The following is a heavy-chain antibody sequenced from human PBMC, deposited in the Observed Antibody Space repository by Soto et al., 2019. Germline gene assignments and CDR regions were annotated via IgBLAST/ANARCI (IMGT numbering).Heavy chain of an antibody. V-gene: IGHV4-59*01. CDR3: ARDGQYESGGYYSPFDH. Sequence: PSETLSLTCSVSGGSICRYYWSWVRQAQGKGLEWIAYVSYSGATRSNPSLGSRVTISVDTSKNQFSLRLNSVTAADTAVYYCARDGQYESGGYYSPFDHWGQGTLVTVSS. D-gene: IGHD2-15*01. CDR1: GGSICRYY. J-gene: IGHJ4*02. CDR2: VSYSGAT.